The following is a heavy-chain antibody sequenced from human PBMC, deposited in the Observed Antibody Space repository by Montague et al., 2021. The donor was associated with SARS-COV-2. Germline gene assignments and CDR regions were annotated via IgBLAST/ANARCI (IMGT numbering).Heavy chain of an antibody. Sequence: CAISGDTVSSNSATWNWISQSPSRGLEWLGRTYYRSMWKSDYARXVKSRIAINPDTSKNQFSLQLSSVTPEDTALYYCVRGIEAAGSYDYWGQGTLVTVSS. D-gene: IGHD6-13*01. CDR2: TYYRSMWKS. V-gene: IGHV6-1*01. CDR3: VRGIEAAGSYDY. CDR1: GDTVSSNSAT. J-gene: IGHJ4*02.